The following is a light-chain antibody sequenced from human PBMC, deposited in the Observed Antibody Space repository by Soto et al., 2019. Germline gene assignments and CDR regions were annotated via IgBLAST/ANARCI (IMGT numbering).Light chain of an antibody. V-gene: IGKV1-5*03. J-gene: IGKJ4*01. CDR3: QQYNSYPLT. CDR1: QHISSW. Sequence: DIQMTQSPSTLSASVGDRVTVTCRASQHISSWLAWYQQKPGKAPNLLIYKASTLESGVPSRFSGSGSGTEFTLTISSLQPDDFATYYCQQYNSYPLTFGGGTKMEIK. CDR2: KAS.